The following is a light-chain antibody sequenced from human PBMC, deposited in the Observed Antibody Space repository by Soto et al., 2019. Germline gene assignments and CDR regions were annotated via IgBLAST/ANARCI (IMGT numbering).Light chain of an antibody. CDR3: LQHMHWRT. V-gene: IGKV3-15*01. CDR1: QNIGTD. J-gene: IGKJ2*01. CDR2: GVS. Sequence: EIVMTQSPATLSVSPGERATLSCRASQNIGTDLAWYQHKPGRTPRLLIYGVSTRATGVPARFSGSGSGTEFTLTISSLQSEDFAVYYCLQHMHWRTFGQGTKLEVK.